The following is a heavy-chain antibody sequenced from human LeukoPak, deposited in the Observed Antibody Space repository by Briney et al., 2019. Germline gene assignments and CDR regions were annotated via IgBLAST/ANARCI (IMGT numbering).Heavy chain of an antibody. Sequence: PGRSLRLSCAASGFTFSSYGMHWVRRAPGKGLEWVAVIWYDGSNKYYADSVKGRFTISRDNSKNTLYLQMNSLRAEDTAVYYCRGGDSSVDYGGQGTLVTVSS. V-gene: IGHV3-33*01. CDR2: IWYDGSNK. CDR3: RGGDSSVDY. J-gene: IGHJ4*02. D-gene: IGHD3-16*01. CDR1: GFTFSSYG.